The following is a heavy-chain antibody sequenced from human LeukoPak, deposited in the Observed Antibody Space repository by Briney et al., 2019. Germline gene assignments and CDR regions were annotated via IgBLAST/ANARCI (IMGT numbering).Heavy chain of an antibody. D-gene: IGHD6-13*01. CDR2: IYHSGST. Sequence: SETLSLTCTVSGYSISSGCYWGWIRQPPGKGLEWIGSIYHSGSTYYNPSLKSRVTISVDTSKNQFSLKLSSVTAADTAVYYCAREAAADYYYYYMDVWGKGTTVTVSS. V-gene: IGHV4-38-2*02. CDR3: AREAAADYYYYYMDV. J-gene: IGHJ6*03. CDR1: GYSISSGCY.